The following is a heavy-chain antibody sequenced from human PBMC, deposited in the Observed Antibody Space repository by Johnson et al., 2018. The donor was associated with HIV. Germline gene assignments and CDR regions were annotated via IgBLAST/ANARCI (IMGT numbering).Heavy chain of an antibody. D-gene: IGHD3-22*01. CDR2: IQYDGSNK. CDR1: GFTFSSSW. Sequence: QVQLVESGGGLVQPGGSLRLSCAASGFTFSSSWMHWVCQAPEKGLEWVAIIQYDGSNKHYVDSVKGRFTISRDNSKNTLYLQMDSLRPEDTAVYYCARDKSTMIVVVPNDAFDIWGQGTMVTVSS. CDR3: ARDKSTMIVVVPNDAFDI. J-gene: IGHJ3*02. V-gene: IGHV3-30*03.